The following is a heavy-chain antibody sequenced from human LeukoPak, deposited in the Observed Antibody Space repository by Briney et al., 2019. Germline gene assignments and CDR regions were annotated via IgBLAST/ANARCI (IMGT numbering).Heavy chain of an antibody. D-gene: IGHD3-3*01. CDR1: GFTFSSYS. J-gene: IGHJ4*02. CDR2: ISSSSSYI. Sequence: PGGSLRLSCAASGFTFSSYSMNWVRQAPGKGLEWVSSISSSSSYIYYADSVKGRFTISRDNSKNTLYLQMNSLRAEDTAVYYCAKGGDSYGWFWSYWGQGTLVTVSS. CDR3: AKGGDSYGWFWSY. V-gene: IGHV3-21*04.